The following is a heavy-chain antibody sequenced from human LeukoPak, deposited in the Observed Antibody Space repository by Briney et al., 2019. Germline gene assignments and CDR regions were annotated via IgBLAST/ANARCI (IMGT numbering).Heavy chain of an antibody. CDR1: GYTFTGYY. J-gene: IGHJ4*02. Sequence: GASVKVSCKASGYTFTGYYMHWVRQAPGQGLEWMGRINPNSGGTNYAQKFQGRVTMARDTSISTAYMELSRLRSDDTAVYYCARGFSGSGSYYFDYWAREPWSPSPQ. D-gene: IGHD3-10*01. CDR3: ARGFSGSGSYYFDY. CDR2: INPNSGGT. V-gene: IGHV1-2*06.